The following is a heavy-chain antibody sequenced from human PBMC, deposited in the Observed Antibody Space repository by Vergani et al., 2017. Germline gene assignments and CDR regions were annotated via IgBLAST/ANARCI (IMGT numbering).Heavy chain of an antibody. J-gene: IGHJ3*02. V-gene: IGHV1-69*13. CDR2: IIPIFGTA. CDR1: GYTFTSYG. Sequence: QVQLVQSGAEVKKPGASVKVSCKASGYTFTSYGISWVRQAPGQGLEWMGGIIPIFGTANYAQKFQGRVTITADESTSPAYMALSSLRSEDTAVYYCASPRAGFTFRSAFDIWGQGTMVTVSS. D-gene: IGHD3-16*01. CDR3: ASPRAGFTFRSAFDI.